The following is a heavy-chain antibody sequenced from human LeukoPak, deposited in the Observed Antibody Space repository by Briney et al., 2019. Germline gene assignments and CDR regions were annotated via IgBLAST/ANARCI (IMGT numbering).Heavy chain of an antibody. V-gene: IGHV3-33*01. Sequence: GRSLRLSCAASEFSFSVYGMHWVRQAPGKGLEWVAVIRSDGSDKYYVDSVKGRFTISRDNSKNTLYLQMNSLRAEDTAVYYCVRRGRRTYDFDFWGQGTLVTVSP. CDR3: VRRGRRTYDFDF. J-gene: IGHJ4*02. CDR2: IRSDGSDK. CDR1: EFSFSVYG. D-gene: IGHD2-2*01.